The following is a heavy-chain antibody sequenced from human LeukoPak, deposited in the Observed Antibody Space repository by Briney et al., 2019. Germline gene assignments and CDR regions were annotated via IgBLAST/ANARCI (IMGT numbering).Heavy chain of an antibody. J-gene: IGHJ6*02. CDR1: GGSFSGYY. V-gene: IGHV4-34*01. Sequence: PSETPSLTCAVYGGSFSGYYWSWIRQPPGKGLEWIGEINHSGSTNYNPSLKSRVTISVDTSKNQFSLKLSSVTAADTAVYYCARGRGITMIVVAPRYGMDVWGQGTTVTVSS. CDR3: ARGRGITMIVVAPRYGMDV. CDR2: INHSGST. D-gene: IGHD3-22*01.